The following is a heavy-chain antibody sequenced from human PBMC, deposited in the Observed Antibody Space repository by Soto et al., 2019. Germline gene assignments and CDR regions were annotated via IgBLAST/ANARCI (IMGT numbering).Heavy chain of an antibody. CDR3: EAGAKKDDAFDI. CDR1: GGTFSSYT. CDR2: IIPILGIA. V-gene: IGHV1-69*02. J-gene: IGHJ3*02. D-gene: IGHD1-26*01. Sequence: QVQLVQSGAEVKKPGSSVKVSCKASGGTFSSYTISWVRQAPGQGLEWMGRIIPILGIANYAQKFQGRVTITADKSTSTAYMELSSLRSEDTAVYYCEAGAKKDDAFDIWGQVTMVTVSS.